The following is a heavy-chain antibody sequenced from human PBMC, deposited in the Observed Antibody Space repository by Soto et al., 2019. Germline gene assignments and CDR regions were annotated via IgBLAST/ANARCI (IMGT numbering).Heavy chain of an antibody. J-gene: IGHJ5*02. V-gene: IGHV1-69*08. CDR1: GGTFSSYT. CDR2: IIPILGIA. Sequence: VQLVQSGAEVKKPGSSVKVSCEASGGTFSSYTMSWVRQAPGQGLEWMGRIIPILGIANYAQKLQGRVTITADKSTSTDYMELSSLRSEDTAVYYCAREEGGQQRLRGLNWFDPWGQGTLVTVSS. D-gene: IGHD4-17*01. CDR3: AREEGGQQRLRGLNWFDP.